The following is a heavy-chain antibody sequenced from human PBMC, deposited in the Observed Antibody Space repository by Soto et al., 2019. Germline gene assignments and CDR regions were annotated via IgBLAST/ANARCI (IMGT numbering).Heavy chain of an antibody. CDR3: ARMGRFAETPSTMIAHFSS. D-gene: IGHD3-22*01. CDR2: ISSGNIYT. V-gene: IGHV3-11*06. J-gene: IGHJ4*02. CDR1: GFTFSDYY. Sequence: PGGSLRLSCAASGFTFSDYYMTWIRQAPGKGLQWISHISSGNIYTTYADSVKGRFTISRDNTKNLLYLEMSSLRDEDTALYYCARMGRFAETPSTMIAHFSSWGQGPLVTRSS.